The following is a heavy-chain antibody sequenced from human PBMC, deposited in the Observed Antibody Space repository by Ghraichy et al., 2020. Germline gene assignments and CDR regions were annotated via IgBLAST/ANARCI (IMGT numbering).Heavy chain of an antibody. CDR1: GFTVSTNY. CDR3: ARDKPDYFGSGESTVFDQ. Sequence: GGSLRLYCAASGFTVSTNYMSWVRQAPGKGLEWVSLINRDGSTYYADSVKGRFTISRDNSGNTLYLQMNSLRAEDTAVYYCARDKPDYFGSGESTVFDQWGQGTLVTVSS. J-gene: IGHJ5*02. CDR2: INRDGST. D-gene: IGHD3-10*01. V-gene: IGHV3-53*01.